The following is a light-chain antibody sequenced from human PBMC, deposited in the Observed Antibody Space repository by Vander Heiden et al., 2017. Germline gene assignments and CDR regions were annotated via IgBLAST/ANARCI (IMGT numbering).Light chain of an antibody. V-gene: IGLV3-19*01. Sequence: SSELTQDPAVSVALGQTVRIACQGDSLRSDYASWYQQKPGQAPILVIYGKNNRPSGIPDRFSGSRSGNTASLTITGAQAEDEADYYCNSRDNNDNHVVFGGGTKLTVL. J-gene: IGLJ2*01. CDR3: NSRDNNDNHVV. CDR2: GKN. CDR1: SLRSDY.